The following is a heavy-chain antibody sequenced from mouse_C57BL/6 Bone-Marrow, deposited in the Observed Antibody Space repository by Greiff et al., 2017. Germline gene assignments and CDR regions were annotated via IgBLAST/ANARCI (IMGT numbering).Heavy chain of an antibody. D-gene: IGHD2-4*01. J-gene: IGHJ4*01. CDR1: GFNIKNTY. Sequence: EVQLVESVAELVRPGASVKLSCTASGFNIKNTYMHWVKQRPEQGLEWIGRIDPANGTTKYAPKFQGKATITADTSPNPAYLQLSSLTSEDTAIYYCARVYYDPRYAMDDWGQGTSVTVSS. CDR2: IDPANGTT. CDR3: ARVYYDPRYAMDD. V-gene: IGHV14-3*01.